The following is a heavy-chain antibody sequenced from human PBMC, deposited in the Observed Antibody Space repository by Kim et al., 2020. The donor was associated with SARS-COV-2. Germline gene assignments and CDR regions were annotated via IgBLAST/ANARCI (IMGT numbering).Heavy chain of an antibody. Sequence: DCETIYAQKFQGSVTMTEDTSTDTAYMELSSLRSEDTAVYYCATVEVVTNWGQGTLVTVSS. CDR2: DCET. V-gene: IGHV1-24*01. D-gene: IGHD2-21*02. CDR3: ATVEVVTN. J-gene: IGHJ4*02.